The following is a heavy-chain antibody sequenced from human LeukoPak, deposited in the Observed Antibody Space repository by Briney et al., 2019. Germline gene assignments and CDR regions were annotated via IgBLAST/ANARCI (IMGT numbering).Heavy chain of an antibody. J-gene: IGHJ4*02. Sequence: GGSLRLSCAASGNYWMHWVRQAPGKGLVWVSHINSDGGWTSYADSMKGRFTISKDNAKNTVYLQINSLRAEYTAVYYCARGRQIERALPFDYWGQGTLVTVSS. CDR3: ARGRQIERALPFDY. CDR2: INSDGGWT. V-gene: IGHV3-74*01. CDR1: GNYW.